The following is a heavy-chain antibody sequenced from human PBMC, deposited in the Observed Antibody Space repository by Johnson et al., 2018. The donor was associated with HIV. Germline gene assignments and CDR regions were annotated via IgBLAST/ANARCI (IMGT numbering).Heavy chain of an antibody. V-gene: IGHV3-30*03. D-gene: IGHD1-26*01. Sequence: QVQLVESGGGEVQPGRSLRLSCAASGFTFSGYGMHWVRQAPGKGLEWVAVISYDGNNKFYRESVKGRFTISRDNSKNTMYLQMNGLKTEDTAVYYWTTPLLVGAMAPGAFDIWGQGTMV. CDR3: TTPLLVGAMAPGAFDI. J-gene: IGHJ3*02. CDR2: ISYDGNNK. CDR1: GFTFSGYG.